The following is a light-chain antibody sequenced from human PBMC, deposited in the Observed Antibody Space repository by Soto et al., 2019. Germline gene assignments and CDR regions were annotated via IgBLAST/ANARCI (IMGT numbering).Light chain of an antibody. V-gene: IGLV2-23*02. Sequence: QSALTQPASVSGSPGQSITISCTGTSSDVGRYNLVSWFQQHPGKAPKLMIYEVTKRPSGVSNRFSASKSGNTASLTISGLQAEDEAEYYCYSYAGSTTFVVFGGGTKVTVL. J-gene: IGLJ2*01. CDR3: YSYAGSTTFVV. CDR2: EVT. CDR1: SSDVGRYNL.